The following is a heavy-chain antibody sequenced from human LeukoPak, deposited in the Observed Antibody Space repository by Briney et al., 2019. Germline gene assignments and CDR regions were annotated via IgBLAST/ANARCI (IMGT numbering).Heavy chain of an antibody. D-gene: IGHD6-19*01. CDR2: ISAYNGNT. V-gene: IGHV1-18*01. CDR1: GYTFTSYG. CDR3: ARSRRSSGWYNWFDP. Sequence: ASVKVSCKASGYTFTSYGISWVRQAPGQGLEWMGWISAYNGNTNYAQKLQGRVTMTTDTSTSTAYMELRSLRSDDTAVYYCARSRRSSGWYNWFDPWAQGTLVTVSS. J-gene: IGHJ5*02.